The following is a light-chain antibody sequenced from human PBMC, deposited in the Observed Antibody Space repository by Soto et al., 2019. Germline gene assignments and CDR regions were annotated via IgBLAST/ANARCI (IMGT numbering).Light chain of an antibody. CDR1: QNVANY. Sequence: EIVLTQSPATLSLSPGERATLSCRASQNVANYLDWYQQKPGQAPRLLIYESSNRATGIAARFSGSGSGTDFTLTISSLEPEDFAIYDCQQRQYWPPITFGQGTRLEIK. V-gene: IGKV3-11*01. CDR2: ESS. J-gene: IGKJ5*01. CDR3: QQRQYWPPIT.